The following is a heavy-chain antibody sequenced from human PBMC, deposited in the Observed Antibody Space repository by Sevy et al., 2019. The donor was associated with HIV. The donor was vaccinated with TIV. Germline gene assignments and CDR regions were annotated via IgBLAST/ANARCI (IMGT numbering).Heavy chain of an antibody. J-gene: IGHJ4*02. D-gene: IGHD3-10*01. V-gene: IGHV3-30-3*02. Sequence: GGSLRLSCAASGFIFSTSPMHWVRQAPGKGPECVAILSYDDSDENYADSVKGRFTISRDNSKNTLYLQMNSLRTEDTAVYYCAKDGLGSIDYWGRGTLVTVSS. CDR1: GFIFSTSP. CDR2: LSYDDSDE. CDR3: AKDGLGSIDY.